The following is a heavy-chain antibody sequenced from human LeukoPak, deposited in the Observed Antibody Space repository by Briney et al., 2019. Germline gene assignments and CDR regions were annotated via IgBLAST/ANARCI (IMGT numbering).Heavy chain of an antibody. CDR1: GGSISSFY. J-gene: IGHJ6*03. D-gene: IGHD3-10*01. V-gene: IGHV4-4*07. CDR3: ARARYGSGSYHYMDV. CDR2: IFTSRST. Sequence: SETLSLTCTVSGGSISSFYWSWIRQPAGKGLEWIGRIFTSRSTNYNPSLKSRVTMSVDTSKNQFSLKVNSVTAADTAVYYCARARYGSGSYHYMDVWGKGTTVTISS.